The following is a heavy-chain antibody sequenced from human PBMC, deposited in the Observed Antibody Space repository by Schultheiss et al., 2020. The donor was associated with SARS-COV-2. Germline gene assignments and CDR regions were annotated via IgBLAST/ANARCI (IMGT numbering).Heavy chain of an antibody. V-gene: IGHV4-34*01. D-gene: IGHD2-8*02. J-gene: IGHJ3*02. CDR1: GGSFSGYY. CDR3: ARGRTGAFDI. CDR2: IYTSGST. Sequence: SETLSLTCAVYGGSFSGYYWSWIRQPPGKGLEWIGRIYTSGSTNYNPSLKSRVTISVDTSKNQFSLKLSSVTAADTAVYYCARGRTGAFDIWGQGTMVTVSS.